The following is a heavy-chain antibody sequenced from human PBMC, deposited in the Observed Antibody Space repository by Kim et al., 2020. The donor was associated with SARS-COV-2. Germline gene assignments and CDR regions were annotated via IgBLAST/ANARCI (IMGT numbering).Heavy chain of an antibody. J-gene: IGHJ6*02. CDR1: GFTFTNYD. CDR3: ARVQIWPQRQMDV. V-gene: IGHV3-23*01. D-gene: IGHD6-25*01. CDR2: INISGSRT. Sequence: GGSLRLSCAASGFTFTNYDISWVRQAPGKGLEWVSIINISGSRTYYTNSVQGRFTISRDNAKNTQFLQMNSLRAEDTAVYYCARVQIWPQRQMDVLGRGTTVTVSS.